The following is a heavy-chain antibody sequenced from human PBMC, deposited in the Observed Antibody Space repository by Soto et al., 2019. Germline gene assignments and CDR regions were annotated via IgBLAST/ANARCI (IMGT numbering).Heavy chain of an antibody. CDR2: ITSSGGST. D-gene: IGHD3-10*01. V-gene: IGHV3-23*01. CDR3: VKHYTFHYVFDM. CDR1: GFTFRTNV. Sequence: EVQLLESGGGLVQPGGSLRLSCVASGFTFRTNVMSWVRQTPGKGLAWVSAITSSGGSTYYADSVKGRFTISRDNSKNSLYLQMNSLRSEDTAVYHCVKHYTFHYVFDMWGQGTMVTVSS. J-gene: IGHJ3*02.